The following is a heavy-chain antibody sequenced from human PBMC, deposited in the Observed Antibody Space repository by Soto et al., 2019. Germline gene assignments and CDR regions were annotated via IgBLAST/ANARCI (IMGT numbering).Heavy chain of an antibody. Sequence: PGESLKISCKGSGYSFTSYWIGWVRQMPGKGLEWMGIIYPGDSDTRYSPSFQGQVTISADKSISTAYLQWSSLKASDTAMYFCARLNSSSWHLNNDAFDIWGQGTMVTVSS. CDR2: IYPGDSDT. CDR3: ARLNSSSWHLNNDAFDI. V-gene: IGHV5-51*01. D-gene: IGHD6-13*01. J-gene: IGHJ3*02. CDR1: GYSFTSYW.